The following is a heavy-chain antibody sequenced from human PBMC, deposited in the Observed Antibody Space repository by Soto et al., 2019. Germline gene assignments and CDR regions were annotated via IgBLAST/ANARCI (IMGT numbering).Heavy chain of an antibody. J-gene: IGHJ4*02. CDR3: AKGSVVPAAIWDWDY. Sequence: PGGSLRLSCAASGFTFSSYAMSWVRQAPGKGLEWVSAVSGSGGSTYYADSVKGRFTISRDNSKNTLYLQTNSLRAEDTAVYYCAKGSVVPAAIWDWDYWGQGTLVTVSS. D-gene: IGHD2-2*02. CDR2: VSGSGGST. CDR1: GFTFSSYA. V-gene: IGHV3-23*01.